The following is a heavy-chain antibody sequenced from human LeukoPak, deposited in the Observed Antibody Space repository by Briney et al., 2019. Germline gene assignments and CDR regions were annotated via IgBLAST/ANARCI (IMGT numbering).Heavy chain of an antibody. CDR1: GFTFSSYA. V-gene: IGHV3-30*04. CDR2: ISYDGSNK. D-gene: IGHD3-16*02. Sequence: PGGSLRLSCAASGFTFSSYAMHWVRQAPGKGLEWVAVISYDGSNKYYADSVKGRFTISRDNAKNSLYLQMNSLRAEDTAVYYCARSYDYVWGSYRSGSLDYWGQGTLVTVSS. J-gene: IGHJ4*02. CDR3: ARSYDYVWGSYRSGSLDY.